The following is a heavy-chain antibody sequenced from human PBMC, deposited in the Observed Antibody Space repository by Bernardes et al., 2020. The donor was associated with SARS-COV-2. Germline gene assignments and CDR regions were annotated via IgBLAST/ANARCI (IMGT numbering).Heavy chain of an antibody. V-gene: IGHV3-30*03. Sequence: GGSLRLSCAASGFTFSTYSMYWVRQPPGKGLEWVALISYDGNNRYFGDSVKGRFTIARDNSKNTLSLEMNTLRPEDTAIYFCARGNRQALDNWGQGTLVTVTS. D-gene: IGHD1-1*01. CDR3: ARGNRQALDN. J-gene: IGHJ4*02. CDR2: ISYDGNNR. CDR1: GFTFSTYS.